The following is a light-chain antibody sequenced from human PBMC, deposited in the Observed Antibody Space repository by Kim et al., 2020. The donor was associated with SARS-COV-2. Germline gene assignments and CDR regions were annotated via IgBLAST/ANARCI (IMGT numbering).Light chain of an antibody. V-gene: IGKV3-11*01. Sequence: EIVLTQSPATLSLSPGERATLSCRASQSVTDQLAWYQQKPGQAPSLLIYDASNRATGIPARFSGSGSGTDFTLTISSLEPEDFAVYYCQQRTNWYTFGQGTKLEI. J-gene: IGKJ2*01. CDR2: DAS. CDR1: QSVTDQ. CDR3: QQRTNWYT.